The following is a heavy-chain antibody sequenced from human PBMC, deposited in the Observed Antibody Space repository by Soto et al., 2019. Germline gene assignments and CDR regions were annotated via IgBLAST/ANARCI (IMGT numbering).Heavy chain of an antibody. Sequence: SETLSLTCSVSGGSISSSDYYWGWIRQPPGKGLEWIGSIHYSGTTYYNPSLKSRVTISVDTSKNQFSLKLTSVTAADTAVYYCARRGSASYSIDYWGQGTLVTV. D-gene: IGHD3-10*01. V-gene: IGHV4-39*01. CDR1: GGSISSSDYY. J-gene: IGHJ4*02. CDR2: IHYSGTT. CDR3: ARRGSASYSIDY.